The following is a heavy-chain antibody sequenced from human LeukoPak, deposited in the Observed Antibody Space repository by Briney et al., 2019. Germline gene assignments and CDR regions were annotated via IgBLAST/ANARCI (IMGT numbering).Heavy chain of an antibody. CDR2: IYHSGST. CDR1: GGSISSSNW. Sequence: RSSETLSLTCAVSGGSISSSNWWSWVRQPPGKGLEWIGEIYHSGSTNYNPSLKSRVTISVDKSKNQFSLKLSSVTAADTAVYYCARDPYCSSTSCYAENAFDIWGQGTMVTVSS. D-gene: IGHD2-2*01. CDR3: ARDPYCSSTSCYAENAFDI. V-gene: IGHV4-4*02. J-gene: IGHJ3*02.